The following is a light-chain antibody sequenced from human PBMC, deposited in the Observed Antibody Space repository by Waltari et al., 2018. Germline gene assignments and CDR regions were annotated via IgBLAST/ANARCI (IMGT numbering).Light chain of an antibody. J-gene: IGLJ3*02. CDR1: SSDVGFYNY. CDR3: NSYTGSSSWV. Sequence: QSALTQPASVSGSPGQSITISCYGTSSDVGFYNYVSWYHQHPGKAPKLMIYDVSQRPSGVSDRFSGSKSGNTASLTIAGLQAEDEADYYCNSYTGSSSWVFGGGTKVTVL. V-gene: IGLV2-14*01. CDR2: DVS.